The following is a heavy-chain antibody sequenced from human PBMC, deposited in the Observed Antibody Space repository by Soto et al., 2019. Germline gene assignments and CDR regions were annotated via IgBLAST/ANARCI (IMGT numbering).Heavy chain of an antibody. V-gene: IGHV3-48*03. CDR1: GFIFSSYE. Sequence: GGSLRLSCAASGFIFSSYEMNWVRQAPGKGLEWVSYISSSGNNMFYADSVKGRFAISRDNAKNSLYLQMNSLRVEDTAVYYCAREGLYWYDPWGQGTLVTVSS. CDR3: AREGLYWYDP. J-gene: IGHJ5*02. CDR2: ISSSGNNM. D-gene: IGHD1-20*01.